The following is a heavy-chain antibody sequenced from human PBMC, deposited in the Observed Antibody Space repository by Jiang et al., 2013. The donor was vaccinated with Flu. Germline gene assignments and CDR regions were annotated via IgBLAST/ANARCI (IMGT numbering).Heavy chain of an antibody. V-gene: IGHV4-61*01. CDR3: ARDPGDGYNYGVRKGFDY. J-gene: IGHJ4*02. Sequence: GLVKPSETLSLTCTVSGGSVSSGTYYWTWMRQPPGKGLEWIGFMYNNGITEYSPSLKSRVTILVDTSKNQFSLKLSSVTAADTAVYYCARDPGDGYNYGVRKGFDYWGQGTLVTVSS. CDR1: GGSVSSGTYY. D-gene: IGHD5-24*01. CDR2: MYNNGIT.